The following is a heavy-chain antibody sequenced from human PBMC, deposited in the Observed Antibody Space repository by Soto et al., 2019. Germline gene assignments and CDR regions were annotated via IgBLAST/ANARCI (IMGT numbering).Heavy chain of an antibody. CDR1: GYNLISFY. Sequence: QVQLVQSGAEVKKPGASVKASCKASGYNLISFYMHWVRQAPGQGIEWMGIINPSGASTTYVQKFQGRVTMTRDTSTSTVYMELSSLRSEDTAVYYCASSTGVGEVKSIDYWGQGTLVTVSS. CDR2: INPSGAST. V-gene: IGHV1-46*03. D-gene: IGHD3-10*01. J-gene: IGHJ4*02. CDR3: ASSTGVGEVKSIDY.